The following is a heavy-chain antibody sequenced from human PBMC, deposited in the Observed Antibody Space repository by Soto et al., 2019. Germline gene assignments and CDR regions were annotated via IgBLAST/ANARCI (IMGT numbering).Heavy chain of an antibody. CDR1: GGTFSSYT. CDR2: IIPILGIA. D-gene: IGHD5-12*01. V-gene: IGHV1-69*02. J-gene: IGHJ4*02. CDR3: AREERCGYDCD. Sequence: QVQLVQSGAEVKKPGSSVKVSCKASGGTFSSYTISWVRQAPGQGHEWMGRIIPILGIANYAQKFQGRVTLTADKSTSTGYMERSSLRSEDTGVYYCAREERCGYDCDWGQGALVAVSA.